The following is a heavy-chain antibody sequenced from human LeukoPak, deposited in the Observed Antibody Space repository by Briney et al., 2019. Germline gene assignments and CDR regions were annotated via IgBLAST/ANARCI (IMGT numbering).Heavy chain of an antibody. D-gene: IGHD6-19*01. CDR3: ARPGIAVAGAGFDY. Sequence: SETLSLTCTVSGGSISSYYWSWIRQPPGKGLEWIGYIYYSGTTNYNPSLKSRVTISVDTSKNQFSLKLSSVTAADTAVYYCARPGIAVAGAGFDYWGQGTLVTVSS. J-gene: IGHJ4*02. CDR1: GGSISSYY. CDR2: IYYSGTT. V-gene: IGHV4-59*12.